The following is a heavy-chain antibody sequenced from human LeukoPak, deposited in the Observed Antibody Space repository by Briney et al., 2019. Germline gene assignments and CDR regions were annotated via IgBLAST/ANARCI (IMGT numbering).Heavy chain of an antibody. V-gene: IGHV3-21*04. J-gene: IGHJ3*02. Sequence: EGSLRLSCAASGFTFSSYSMNWVRQAPGKGLEWVSSISSSSSYIYYADSVKGRFTISRDNAKNSLYLQMNSLRAEDMALYYCAKGQQLVLFGAFDIWGQGTMVTVSS. CDR2: ISSSSSYI. CDR1: GFTFSSYS. CDR3: AKGQQLVLFGAFDI. D-gene: IGHD6-13*01.